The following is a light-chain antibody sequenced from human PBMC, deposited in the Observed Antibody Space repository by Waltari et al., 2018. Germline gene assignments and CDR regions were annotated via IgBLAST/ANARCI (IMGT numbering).Light chain of an antibody. CDR2: WAS. V-gene: IGKV4-1*01. Sequence: DIVMTQSPDSLAVSLGERVTIHCRSSQNLLYNSDNKNYLAWFQKKPGQPPKLLIYWASTRESGVPDRFSGSGSGTEFTLTISSLQAADVAVYYCQQCYSTPYTFGQGTKLEIK. J-gene: IGKJ2*01. CDR1: QNLLYNSDNKNY. CDR3: QQCYSTPYT.